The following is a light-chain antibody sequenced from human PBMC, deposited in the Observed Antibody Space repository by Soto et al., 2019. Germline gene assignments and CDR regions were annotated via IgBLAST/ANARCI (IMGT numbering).Light chain of an antibody. J-gene: IGKJ4*01. CDR3: QQYNSYSPALT. CDR2: DAS. V-gene: IGKV1-5*01. Sequence: DIQMTKSPSTLSASVGDRVTITCRASQSISSWLAWYQQKPGKAPKLLIYDASSLESGVPSRFSGSGSGTEFTLTISSLQPDDFATYYCQQYNSYSPALTFGGGTKVEIK. CDR1: QSISSW.